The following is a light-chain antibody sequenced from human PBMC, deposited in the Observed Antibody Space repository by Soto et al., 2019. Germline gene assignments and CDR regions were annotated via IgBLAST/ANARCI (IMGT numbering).Light chain of an antibody. J-gene: IGLJ1*01. V-gene: IGLV7-46*01. CDR2: DTS. Sequence: QAVVTQEPSLTVSPGGTVTLTCGSSTGAVTSGHYPHWFQQTPGQAPRTLIYDTSNKHSWTPARFSGSLLGGEAALTLSGAQPEDEAEYYRLLSYSDSRVFGSGTKVTVL. CDR3: LLSYSDSRV. CDR1: TGAVTSGHY.